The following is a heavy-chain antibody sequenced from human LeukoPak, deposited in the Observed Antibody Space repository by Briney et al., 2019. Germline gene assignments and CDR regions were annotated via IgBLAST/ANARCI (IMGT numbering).Heavy chain of an antibody. Sequence: GGSLRLSCAASRFTFTSYAMHWVRQAPGQRLEWMGWINAGNGNTKYSQEFQGRVTITRDTSASTAYMELSSLRSEDMAVYYCARAGSGSYSRERFDYWGQGTLVTVSS. V-gene: IGHV1-3*03. J-gene: IGHJ4*02. CDR3: ARAGSGSYSRERFDY. CDR1: RFTFTSYA. D-gene: IGHD1-26*01. CDR2: INAGNGNT.